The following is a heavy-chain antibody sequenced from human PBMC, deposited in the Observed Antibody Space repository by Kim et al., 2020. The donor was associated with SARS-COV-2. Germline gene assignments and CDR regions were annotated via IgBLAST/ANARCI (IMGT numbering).Heavy chain of an antibody. Sequence: GGSMRLSCAASGFSFTSYGMHWVRQAPGKGLEGVAVISYDGSNKYYGDSVKGRFTNSRDNSKNTMYLQMNSLRAEDTAVYYCARDRSPLIFGVVIIGGGMDVWGQGNTVTVSS. CDR3: ARDRSPLIFGVVIIGGGMDV. J-gene: IGHJ6*02. D-gene: IGHD3-3*01. CDR2: ISYDGSNK. V-gene: IGHV3-30*04. CDR1: GFSFTSYG.